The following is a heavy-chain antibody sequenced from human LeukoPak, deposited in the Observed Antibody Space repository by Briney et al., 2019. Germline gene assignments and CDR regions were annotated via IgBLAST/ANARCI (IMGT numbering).Heavy chain of an antibody. CDR1: GHTLTELS. CDR2: FDPEDGET. CDR3: ATDQKIFGVVGNYGAFDI. J-gene: IGHJ3*02. D-gene: IGHD3-3*01. Sequence: ASVKVSCKVSGHTLTELSMHWVRQAPGKGLEWMGGFDPEDGETIYAQKFQGRVTMTEDTSTDTAYMELSSLRSEDTAVYYCATDQKIFGVVGNYGAFDIWGQGTMVTVSS. V-gene: IGHV1-24*01.